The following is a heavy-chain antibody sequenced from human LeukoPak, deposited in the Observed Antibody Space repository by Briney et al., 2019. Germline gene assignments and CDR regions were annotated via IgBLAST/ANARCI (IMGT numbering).Heavy chain of an antibody. CDR2: IYYSGST. Sequence: PSETLSLTCTVSGGSISSYYWSWIRQPPGKGLEWIGYIYYSGSTNYNPSLKSRVTISVDTSKNQFSLKLSSVTAADTAVYYCARYIVVVPAAIYYMDVWGKGTTVTVSS. CDR3: ARYIVVVPAAIYYMDV. D-gene: IGHD2-2*01. CDR1: GGSISSYY. J-gene: IGHJ6*03. V-gene: IGHV4-59*01.